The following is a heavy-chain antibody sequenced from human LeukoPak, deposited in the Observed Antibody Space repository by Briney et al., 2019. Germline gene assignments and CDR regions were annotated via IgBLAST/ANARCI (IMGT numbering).Heavy chain of an antibody. J-gene: IGHJ5*02. CDR1: GFTFGNYG. CDR3: ARPYCSRSNCPGWFDP. Sequence: GRSLRLSCAASGFTFGNYGMHWVRQAPGKGLEWVAVIWYDGSQKYYADSVKGRFTISRDNSKNTLYLQMNSLRAEDTAVYYCARPYCSRSNCPGWFDPWGQGTLVTVSP. V-gene: IGHV3-33*01. D-gene: IGHD2-2*01. CDR2: IWYDGSQK.